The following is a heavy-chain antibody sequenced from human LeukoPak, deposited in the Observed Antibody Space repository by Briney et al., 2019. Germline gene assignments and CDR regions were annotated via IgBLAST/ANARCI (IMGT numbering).Heavy chain of an antibody. CDR2: INHSGST. CDR3: ARSRRPCHIVVVVARHWLDP. Sequence: SETLSLTCAVYGGSFSSYYWSWIRQPPGKGLEWIWEINHSGSTNYNPSLKSRVTISVDTSKNQFYLKLSSVTAADTAVYYCARSRRPCHIVVVVARHWLDPWGQGTLVTVSS. V-gene: IGHV4-34*01. CDR1: GGSFSSYY. D-gene: IGHD2-15*01. J-gene: IGHJ5*02.